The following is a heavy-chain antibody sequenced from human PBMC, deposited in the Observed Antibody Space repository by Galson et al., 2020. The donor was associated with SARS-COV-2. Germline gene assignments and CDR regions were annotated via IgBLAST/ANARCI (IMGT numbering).Heavy chain of an antibody. Sequence: GGSLRLSCVGSGFTFSLLGMHWVRQAPGKGLEWVATISYDGSHRFYADSVKGRFTISRDENTLYLQMDGLRVDDTATYFCAKDTSMAPGDKGNFSFDHWGQGALVTVSS. J-gene: IGHJ4*02. CDR3: AKDTSMAPGDKGNFSFDH. D-gene: IGHD3-10*01. V-gene: IGHV3-30*18. CDR2: ISYDGSHR. CDR1: GFTFSLLG.